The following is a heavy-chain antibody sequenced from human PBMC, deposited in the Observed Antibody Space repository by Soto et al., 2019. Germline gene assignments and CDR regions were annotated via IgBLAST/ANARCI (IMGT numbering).Heavy chain of an antibody. J-gene: IGHJ4*02. CDR1: GYTFTSYG. CDR3: ARVGYYYGSGSYYKRGGFDY. Sequence: QVPLVQSGAEVKKPGASVKVSCKASGYTFTSYGISWVRQAPGQGLEWMGWISAYNGNTNYAQKLQGRVTMTTDTSTSTAYMELRSLRSDDTAVYYCARVGYYYGSGSYYKRGGFDYWGQGTLVTVSS. D-gene: IGHD3-10*01. CDR2: ISAYNGNT. V-gene: IGHV1-18*01.